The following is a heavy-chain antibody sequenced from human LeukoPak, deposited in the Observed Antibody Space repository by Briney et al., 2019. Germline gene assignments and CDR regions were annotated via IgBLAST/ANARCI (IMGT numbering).Heavy chain of an antibody. CDR1: GDSVSSNSAA. CDR2: TYHRSKWYN. Sequence: SQTLSLTCAISGDSVSSNSAAWNWIRQSPSRGLEWLGRTYHRSKWYNDYAVSAKSRITLNPDTSKNQFSLKLSSVTAADTAMYYCARVPIAAAGLNYYYYYYMDVWGKGTTVTVSS. D-gene: IGHD6-13*01. J-gene: IGHJ6*03. V-gene: IGHV6-1*01. CDR3: ARVPIAAAGLNYYYYYYMDV.